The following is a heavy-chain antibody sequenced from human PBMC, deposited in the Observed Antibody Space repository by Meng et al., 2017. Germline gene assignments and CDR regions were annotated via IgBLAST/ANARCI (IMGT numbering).Heavy chain of an antibody. CDR3: ARGGNVRDGCNY. J-gene: IGHJ4*02. Sequence: QGQVVQSGAEVKKPGASGKVSCKASGYTFTSYYMHWVRQAPGQGLEWMRIINPSGGSTSYAQKFQGRVTMTRDTSTSTVYMELSSLGSEDTAVYYGARGGNVRDGCNYWGQGTLVTVSS. CDR2: INPSGGST. D-gene: IGHD5-24*01. CDR1: GYTFTSYY. V-gene: IGHV1-46*01.